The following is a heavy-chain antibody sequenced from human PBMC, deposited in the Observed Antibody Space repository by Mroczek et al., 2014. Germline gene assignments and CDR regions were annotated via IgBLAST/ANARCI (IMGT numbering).Heavy chain of an antibody. Sequence: ESGGGVVQPGRSLRLSCAASGFTFSSYGMHWVRQAPGKGLEWVAVISYDGSNKYYADSVKGRFTISRDNSKNTLYLQMNSLRAEDTAVYYCAKHAISFGGVPGNWGQGTLVTVSS. V-gene: IGHV3-30*18. CDR1: GFTFSSYG. J-gene: IGHJ4*02. CDR2: ISYDGSNK. CDR3: AKHAISFGGVPGN. D-gene: IGHD3-16*01.